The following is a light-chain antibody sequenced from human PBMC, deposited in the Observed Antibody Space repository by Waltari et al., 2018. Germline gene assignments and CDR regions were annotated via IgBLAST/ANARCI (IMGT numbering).Light chain of an antibody. Sequence: DIQMTQSPSSLSASVGDRVTVTCRASQSIGIYLNWYQQKTGKPPKLLIYAASSLQSGVPSVFSGGGSGTDFTLTISSLQPEDFATYYCQQSYSTPLTFGGGTKVEIK. V-gene: IGKV1-39*01. CDR3: QQSYSTPLT. CDR2: AAS. J-gene: IGKJ4*01. CDR1: QSIGIY.